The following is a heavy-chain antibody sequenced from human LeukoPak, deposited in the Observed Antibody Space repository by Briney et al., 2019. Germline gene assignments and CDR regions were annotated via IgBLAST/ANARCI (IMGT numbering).Heavy chain of an antibody. CDR1: GYTFSNYG. CDR2: IRGGNGNT. V-gene: IGHV1-18*01. J-gene: IGHJ4*02. D-gene: IGHD3-9*01. CDR3: ARVDLLTGYYFFDY. Sequence: ASVKVSCKASGYTFSNYGISWVRQAPGQGLEWVGWIRGGNGNTNYAQKLQGRVTMTTDTSTSTAYMELRSLGSDETAVYYCARVDLLTGYYFFDYWGQGTLVTVSS.